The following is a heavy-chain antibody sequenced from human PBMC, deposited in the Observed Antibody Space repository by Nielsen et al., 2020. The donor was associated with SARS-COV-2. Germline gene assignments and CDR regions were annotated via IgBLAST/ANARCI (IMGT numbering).Heavy chain of an antibody. V-gene: IGHV3-21*01. CDR2: ISSSSSYI. CDR3: ARDGVVVVVAVTTYYYYGMDV. D-gene: IGHD2-15*01. J-gene: IGHJ6*02. CDR1: GFTFCSYG. Sequence: GASLRLSCAASGFTFCSYGMNWVRHAPGKGLEWVSSISSSSSYIYYADSVKGRFTISRDNAKNSLYLQMNSLRAEDTAVYYCARDGVVVVVAVTTYYYYGMDVWGQGTTVTVSS.